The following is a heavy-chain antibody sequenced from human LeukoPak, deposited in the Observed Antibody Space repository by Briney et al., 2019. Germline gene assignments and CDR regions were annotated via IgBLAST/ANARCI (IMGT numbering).Heavy chain of an antibody. CDR2: LNPKSGGT. V-gene: IGHV1-2*02. J-gene: IGHJ6*02. CDR3: ARSHILDV. Sequence: ASVTVSCKASEYTLSDYYIHWVRQAPGQGPEWMGWLNPKSGGTAYAQKFQGRVALTRDTSINTAYMELSSLTSDDTAMYYCARSHILDVWGQGTPVSVSS. CDR1: EYTLSDYY. D-gene: IGHD3-3*02.